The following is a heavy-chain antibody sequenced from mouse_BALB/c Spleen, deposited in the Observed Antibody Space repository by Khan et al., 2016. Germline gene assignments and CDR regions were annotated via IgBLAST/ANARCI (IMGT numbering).Heavy chain of an antibody. CDR2: MHSSGST. Sequence: EVQLQESGPDLVKPSQSLSLTCTVTGYSITSGYSWHWIRQFPGNQLEWMGYMHSSGSTNYSPSLTSRISITRDTSNNQFFLQFSSVTTDDTATDTCARYGYYAIDYWGQGTSVTVSS. CDR3: ARYGYYAIDY. J-gene: IGHJ4*01. CDR1: GYSITSGYS. V-gene: IGHV3-1*02. D-gene: IGHD1-1*02.